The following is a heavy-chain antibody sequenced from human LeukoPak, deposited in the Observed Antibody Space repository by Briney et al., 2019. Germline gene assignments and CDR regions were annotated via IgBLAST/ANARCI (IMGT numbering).Heavy chain of an antibody. CDR3: AELGITMIGGV. CDR2: ISTSRSTI. Sequence: GGSLRLSCAASGMTFSKYSMNWVRQAPGEGLEWVSYISTSRSTIYYADSVKGRFTISRDNAKNSLYLQMNSLRAEDTAVYYCAELGITMIGGVWGKGTTVTISS. J-gene: IGHJ6*04. D-gene: IGHD3-10*02. V-gene: IGHV3-48*04. CDR1: GMTFSKYS.